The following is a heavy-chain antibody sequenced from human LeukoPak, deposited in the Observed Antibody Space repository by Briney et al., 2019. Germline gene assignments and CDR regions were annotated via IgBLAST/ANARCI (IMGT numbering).Heavy chain of an antibody. J-gene: IGHJ6*03. CDR2: INPNSGGT. CDR3: ARDGSSSWYHYYYYMNV. V-gene: IGHV1-2*02. D-gene: IGHD6-13*01. Sequence: VKVSCKVSGYTLTELSMHWVRQAPGQGLEWMGWINPNSGGTNYAQKFQGRVTMTRDTSISTAYMELSRLRSDDTAVYYCARDGSSSWYHYYYYMNVWGKGTTVTVSS. CDR1: GYTLTELS.